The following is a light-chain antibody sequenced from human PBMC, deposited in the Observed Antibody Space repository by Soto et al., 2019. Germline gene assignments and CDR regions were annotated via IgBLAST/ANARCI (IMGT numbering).Light chain of an antibody. Sequence: QSALTQPASVSGSPGQSITISCTGTSSDVGGYNYVSWYQQHPGKAPKLIIYEVSDRPSGVSHRFSGSKSGNTASLTISGLQAEDEAHYYCNSYTIISAPFVFGAGTKLTVL. J-gene: IGLJ1*01. CDR3: NSYTIISAPFV. V-gene: IGLV2-14*01. CDR2: EVS. CDR1: SSDVGGYNY.